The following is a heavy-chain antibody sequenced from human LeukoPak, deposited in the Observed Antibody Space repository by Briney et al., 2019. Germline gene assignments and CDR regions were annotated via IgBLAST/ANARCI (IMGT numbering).Heavy chain of an antibody. J-gene: IGHJ3*02. D-gene: IGHD5-12*01. Sequence: GGSLRLSCAASGFTFSSYAMSWVRQAPGKGLEWVSAISGSGGSTYYADSVKGRFTISRDNSKNTLYLQMNSLRAEDTAVYYCAKGDIVAKYRHDAFEIWGQGTMVTVSS. CDR1: GFTFSSYA. V-gene: IGHV3-23*01. CDR3: AKGDIVAKYRHDAFEI. CDR2: ISGSGGST.